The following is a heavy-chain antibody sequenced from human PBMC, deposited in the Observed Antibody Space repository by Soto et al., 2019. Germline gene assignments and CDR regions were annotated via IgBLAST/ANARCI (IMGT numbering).Heavy chain of an antibody. J-gene: IGHJ4*02. CDR2: INIDGRTT. CDR1: GFSLRNYW. D-gene: IGHD5-12*01. Sequence: EVQLVESGGVSVQPGGSLRLSCAASGFSLRNYWMHWVRQAPGKGLVWVSRINIDGRTTTYADSVKGRFTISRDNDKNTRYLQINSLRDKDTAVYYCVRIRWGDGYTFEYWVQGTLITVTS. V-gene: IGHV3-74*01. CDR3: VRIRWGDGYTFEY.